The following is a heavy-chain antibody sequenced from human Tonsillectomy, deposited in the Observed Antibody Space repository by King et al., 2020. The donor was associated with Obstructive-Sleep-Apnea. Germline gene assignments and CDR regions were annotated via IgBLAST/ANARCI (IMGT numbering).Heavy chain of an antibody. V-gene: IGHV1-69*04. CDR2: IIPILGIA. D-gene: IGHD3-10*01. CDR3: ASSPMVRGVIITRFDY. CDR1: GGTFSSYA. Sequence: QLVQSGAEVKKPGSSVKVSCKASGGTFSSYAISWVRQAPGQGLEWMGGIIPILGIANYAQKFQGRVTITADKSTSTAYMELSSLRSEDTAMYYCASSPMVRGVIITRFDYWGQGTLVTVSS. J-gene: IGHJ4*02.